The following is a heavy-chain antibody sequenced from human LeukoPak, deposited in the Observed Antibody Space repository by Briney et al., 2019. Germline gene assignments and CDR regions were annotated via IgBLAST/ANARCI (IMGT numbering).Heavy chain of an antibody. CDR1: GFTLNTYG. Sequence: GGSLRLSCAASGFTLNTYGLNWVRQAPGKGLEWVAFISSSSSSVYYADSVKGRFTISRDNAKNSLFLQMNSLRAEDTAIYYCARVLDYWGQGILVTVS. CDR3: ARVLDY. D-gene: IGHD3-3*01. J-gene: IGHJ4*02. CDR2: ISSSSSSV. V-gene: IGHV3-48*01.